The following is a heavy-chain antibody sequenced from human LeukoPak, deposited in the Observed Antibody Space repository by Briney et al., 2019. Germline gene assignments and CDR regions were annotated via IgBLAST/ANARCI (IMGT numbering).Heavy chain of an antibody. CDR2: ISGSGGST. D-gene: IGHD2-2*01. CDR3: AKGPRSPSSHADY. V-gene: IGHV3-23*01. Sequence: GGSLRLSCAASGFTFSSYAMSWVRHAPGKGLELVSAISGSGGSTYYADSVKGRFTISRDNSKNTLYLQMNSLRAEDTAVYYCAKGPRSPSSHADYWGQGTLVTVSS. CDR1: GFTFSSYA. J-gene: IGHJ4*02.